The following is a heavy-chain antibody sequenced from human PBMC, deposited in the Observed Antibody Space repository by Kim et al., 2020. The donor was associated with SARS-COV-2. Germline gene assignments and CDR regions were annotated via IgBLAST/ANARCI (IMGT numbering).Heavy chain of an antibody. J-gene: IGHJ6*02. CDR3: ARGGSYSSSSGYYYYGMDV. V-gene: IGHV1-8*01. CDR2: MNPNSGNT. CDR1: GYTFTSYD. D-gene: IGHD6-6*01. Sequence: ASVKVSCKASGYTFTSYDINWVRQATGQGLEWMGWMNPNSGNTGYAQKFQDRVTMTRNTSISTAYMELSSLRSEDTAVYYCARGGSYSSSSGYYYYGMDVWGQGTTVTVSS.